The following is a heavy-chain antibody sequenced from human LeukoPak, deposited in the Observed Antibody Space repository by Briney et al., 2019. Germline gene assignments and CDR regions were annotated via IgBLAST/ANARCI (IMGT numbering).Heavy chain of an antibody. D-gene: IGHD6-19*01. V-gene: IGHV1-2*02. J-gene: IGHJ4*02. CDR3: ARDFSGSGWYYVDY. Sequence: ASVKVSCKASGYTVTSYYMHWVRQAPGQGLEWMGWINPNSGGTNYAQKFQGRVTMTRDTSISTAYMELSRLRSDDTAVYYCARDFSGSGWYYVDYWGQGTLVTVSS. CDR2: INPNSGGT. CDR1: GYTVTSYY.